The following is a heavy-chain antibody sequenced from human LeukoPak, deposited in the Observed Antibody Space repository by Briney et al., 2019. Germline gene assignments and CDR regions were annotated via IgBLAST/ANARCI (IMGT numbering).Heavy chain of an antibody. Sequence: PGGSLRLSCAASGFTFSSYSMNWVRQAPGKGLEWVSSISSSSSYIYYADSVKGRFTISRDNAKNSLYLQMNTLRAEDTAVYYCARDSRLIVVSDWGQGTLVTVSS. CDR1: GFTFSSYS. D-gene: IGHD2-21*01. CDR2: ISSSSSYI. CDR3: ARDSRLIVVSD. V-gene: IGHV3-21*01. J-gene: IGHJ4*02.